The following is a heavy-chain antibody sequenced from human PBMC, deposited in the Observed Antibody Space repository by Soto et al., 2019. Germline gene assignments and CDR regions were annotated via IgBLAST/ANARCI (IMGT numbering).Heavy chain of an antibody. D-gene: IGHD3-3*01. CDR1: GGSISSSSYY. J-gene: IGHJ5*02. Sequence: QLQLQESGPGLVKPSETLSLTCTVSGGSISSSSYYWGWIRQPPGKGLEWIGSIYYSGSTYYNPSLKSRVTISVDTSKNQFSLKLSSVTAADTAVYYCARLLSGYTLDPWGQGTLVTVSS. CDR2: IYYSGST. CDR3: ARLLSGYTLDP. V-gene: IGHV4-39*01.